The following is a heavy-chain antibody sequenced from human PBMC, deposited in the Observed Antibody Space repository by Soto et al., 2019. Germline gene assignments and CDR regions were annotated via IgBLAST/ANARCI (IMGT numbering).Heavy chain of an antibody. J-gene: IGHJ4*02. V-gene: IGHV3-23*01. CDR1: GFTFSSYA. D-gene: IGHD6-19*01. CDR2: ISGSGGST. CDR3: AKYSSAWYGYFDY. Sequence: GGSLRLSCAASGFTFSSYAMSWVRQAPGKGLEWVSAISGSGGSTYYADSVKGRFTISRDISKNTLYLQIDSLRAEDTAVYYCAKYSSAWYGYFDYWGQGTLVTVSS.